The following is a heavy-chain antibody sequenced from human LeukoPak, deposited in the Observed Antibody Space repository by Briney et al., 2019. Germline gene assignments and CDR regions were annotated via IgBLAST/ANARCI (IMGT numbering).Heavy chain of an antibody. CDR2: ISGDGVST. J-gene: IGHJ4*02. V-gene: IGHV3-43*02. Sequence: GGSLRLSCVASGLPIGDFAMHWVRQAPGKGLEWVSLISGDGVSTFYADSVKGRFSISRDNSKNSLSLEMNSLRTEDTAMYYCARESGKFDYWGQGTLVAVSS. CDR1: GLPIGDFA. CDR3: ARESGKFDY.